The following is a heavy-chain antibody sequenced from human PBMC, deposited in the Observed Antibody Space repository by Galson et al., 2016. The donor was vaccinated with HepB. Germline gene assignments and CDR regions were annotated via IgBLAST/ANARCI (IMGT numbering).Heavy chain of an antibody. Sequence: SLRLSCAASGFTFTSYSMNWVRQAPGKGLEWLSYISSSGNNIHYADSVKGRFTISRDNGRKSLYLQMSSLTDDDTAVYYCARGGGYSPFAYWGQGTLVTVSS. J-gene: IGHJ4*02. CDR2: ISSSGNNI. CDR3: ARGGGYSPFAY. CDR1: GFTFTSYS. V-gene: IGHV3-48*02. D-gene: IGHD5-12*01.